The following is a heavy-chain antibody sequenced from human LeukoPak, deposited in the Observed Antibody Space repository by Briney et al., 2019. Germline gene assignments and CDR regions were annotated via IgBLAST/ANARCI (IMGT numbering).Heavy chain of an antibody. D-gene: IGHD1-1*01. J-gene: IGHJ5*02. Sequence: GGSLRLSCAASGFTVSSNYMSWVRQAPGKGLEWVSVVLSGGSTYSADSVKGRFTISRGNSKNTLHLQMNSLRVEDTAVYYCARGRPLDAWGQGTLVTVSS. CDR3: ARGRPLDA. CDR1: GFTVSSNY. V-gene: IGHV3-66*01. CDR2: VLSGGST.